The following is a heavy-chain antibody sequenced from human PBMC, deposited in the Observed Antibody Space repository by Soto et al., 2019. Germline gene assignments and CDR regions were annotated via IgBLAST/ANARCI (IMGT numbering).Heavy chain of an antibody. CDR1: GFNLSHPW. D-gene: IGHD3-9*01. V-gene: IGHV3-15*01. CDR3: TTGRYYDILTGHHNVAY. Sequence: EVQLEESGGGLGKPGGSLRLSCVASGFNLSHPWMTWVRQAAGKGLEWVGHIKSKTDGGTADYAAPVKGRFTISRDDSKNTVYLQMNSLRTEDIAVYYCTTGRYYDILTGHHNVAYWGQGTLVTVSS. J-gene: IGHJ4*02. CDR2: IKSKTDGGTA.